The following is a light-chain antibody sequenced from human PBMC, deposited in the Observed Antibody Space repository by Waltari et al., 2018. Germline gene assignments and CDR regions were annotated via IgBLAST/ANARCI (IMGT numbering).Light chain of an antibody. CDR1: DIGYKS. CDR2: NDS. J-gene: IGLJ3*02. Sequence: SYVLTRAPSVSVAPGQTARITCGGIDIGYKSVHWYQQKPGQAPVLVVYNDSDRPSGIPERCSGSNSGDTATLTISRVEAGDEADYYCQVWDSSRAHVLFGGGTKVTVL. CDR3: QVWDSSRAHVL. V-gene: IGLV3-21*02.